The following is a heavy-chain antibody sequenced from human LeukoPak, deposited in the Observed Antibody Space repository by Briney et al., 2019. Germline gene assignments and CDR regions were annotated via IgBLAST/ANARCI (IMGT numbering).Heavy chain of an antibody. V-gene: IGHV4-39*01. D-gene: IGHD3-10*01. CDR3: ASVNNPTLWFGELFPRCNWFDP. Sequence: SETLSLTCTVSGGSISSSSYYWGWIRQPPGKGLEWIGSIYYSGSTYYNPSLKSRVTISVDTSKNQFSLKLSSVTAADTAVYYCASVNNPTLWFGELFPRCNWFDPWGQGTLVTVSS. J-gene: IGHJ5*02. CDR1: GGSISSSSYY. CDR2: IYYSGST.